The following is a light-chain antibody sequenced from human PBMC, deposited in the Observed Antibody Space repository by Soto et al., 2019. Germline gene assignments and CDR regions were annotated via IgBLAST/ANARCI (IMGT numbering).Light chain of an antibody. CDR3: MQSGYWPPYT. J-gene: IGKJ2*01. CDR2: NLS. Sequence: VVMPQSPLFLPVTLGQPASISCRASQSLAYSAGNTYLHWFQQRPGQSPRRLIYNLSSRDCGVPARFSGSWSGTDFTLKISRVEAEDVGIYYCMQSGYWPPYTFGEGTKLEIK. CDR1: QSLAYSAGNTY. V-gene: IGKV2-30*01.